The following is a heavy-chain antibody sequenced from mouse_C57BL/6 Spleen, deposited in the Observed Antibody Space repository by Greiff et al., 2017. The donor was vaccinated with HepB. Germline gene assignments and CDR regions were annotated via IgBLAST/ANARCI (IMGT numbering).Heavy chain of an antibody. J-gene: IGHJ4*01. CDR1: GFSLTSYA. CDR3: ARIREWLLPSMDY. D-gene: IGHD2-3*01. CDR2: IWTGGGT. Sequence: VKLEESGPGLVAPSQSLSITCTVSGFSLTSYAISWVRQPPGKGLEWLGVIWTGGGTNYNSALKSRLSISKDNSKSQVFLKMNSLQTDDTARYYCARIREWLLPSMDYWGQGTSVTVSS. V-gene: IGHV2-9-1*01.